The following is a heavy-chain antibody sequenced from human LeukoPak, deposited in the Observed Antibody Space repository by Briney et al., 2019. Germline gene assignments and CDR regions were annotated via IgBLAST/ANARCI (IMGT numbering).Heavy chain of an antibody. CDR2: IYYSGST. J-gene: IGHJ4*02. V-gene: IGHV4-59*08. CDR1: GGSISSYY. CDR3: ARGSARMVANPLFDY. Sequence: PSETLSLTCTVSGGSISSYYWSWIRQPPGKGLEWIGYIYYSGSTNYNPSLKSRVTISVDTSKNQFSLKLSSVTAADTAVYYCARGSARMVANPLFDYWGRGTLVTVSS. D-gene: IGHD5-12*01.